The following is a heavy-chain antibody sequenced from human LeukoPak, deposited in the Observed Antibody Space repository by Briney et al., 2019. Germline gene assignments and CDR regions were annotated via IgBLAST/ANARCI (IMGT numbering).Heavy chain of an antibody. V-gene: IGHV4-34*01. CDR1: GGSFSGYY. CDR2: INHSGST. CDR3: ASLNTSGYAFDI. Sequence: PSETLSLTCAVYGGSFSGYYWSWIRQPPGKGLEWIGEINHSGSTNYNPSLKSRVTISVDTSKNQFSLKLSSMTAADTAVYYCASLNTSGYAFDIWGQGTMVTVSS. D-gene: IGHD3-3*01. J-gene: IGHJ3*02.